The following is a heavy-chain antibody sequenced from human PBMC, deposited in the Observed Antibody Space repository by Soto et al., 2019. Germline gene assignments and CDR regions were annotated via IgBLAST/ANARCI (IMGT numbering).Heavy chain of an antibody. D-gene: IGHD2-2*01. Sequence: QVQLVQSGAEVKKPGASVKVSCKASGYTFTSYAMHWVRQAPGQRLEWMGWINDGNGNTKYSQNFQSRVTITRDTSANTAYMELSSLRSEDTAVYYCARDRFQRGYYYYYGMDVWGQGTTVTVSS. V-gene: IGHV1-3*01. CDR3: ARDRFQRGYYYYYGMDV. CDR1: GYTFTSYA. CDR2: INDGNGNT. J-gene: IGHJ6*02.